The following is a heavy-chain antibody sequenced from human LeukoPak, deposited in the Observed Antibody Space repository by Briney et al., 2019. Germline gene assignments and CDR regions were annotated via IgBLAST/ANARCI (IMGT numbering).Heavy chain of an antibody. CDR1: GFTFSSYA. CDR2: ISSNGGST. Sequence: PGGSLRLSCSASGFTFSSYAMHWVRQAPGKRLEYVSAISSNGGSTYYADSVKGRFTISRDNSKNTLYLQMSSLRAEDTAVYYCVKGRITMVRGVFDYWGQGTLVTVSS. J-gene: IGHJ4*02. V-gene: IGHV3-64D*09. CDR3: VKGRITMVRGVFDY. D-gene: IGHD3-10*01.